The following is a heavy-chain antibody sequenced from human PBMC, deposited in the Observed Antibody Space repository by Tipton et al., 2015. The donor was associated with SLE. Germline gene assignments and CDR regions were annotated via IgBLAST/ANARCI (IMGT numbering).Heavy chain of an antibody. CDR1: GFTFSNYG. V-gene: IGHV3-30*03. CDR2: ISYDGSNS. Sequence: SLRLSCAASGFTFSNYGVHWARQAPGKGLEWVAVISYDGSNSYYADSVKGRFTISRDNSRNTLYLQMNSLRAEDTAVYYCARDAHGDYNAFDIWGQGTMVTVSS. D-gene: IGHD4-17*01. J-gene: IGHJ3*02. CDR3: ARDAHGDYNAFDI.